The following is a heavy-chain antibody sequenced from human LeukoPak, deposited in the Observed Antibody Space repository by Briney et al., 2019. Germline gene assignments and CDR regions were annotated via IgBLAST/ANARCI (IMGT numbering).Heavy chain of an antibody. J-gene: IGHJ6*03. D-gene: IGHD6-6*01. CDR1: GYTFSSYD. V-gene: IGHV1-8*03. CDR3: ARALVGSSSGYFYYYMDV. Sequence: ASVKVSCKASGYTFSSYDINWVRQATGQGLEWMGWMNPKRGNTGYAHKFQGRVTITRNTSITTAYMELSSLRSEDTAVYYCARALVGSSSGYFYYYMDVWGKGTTVTVSS. CDR2: MNPKRGNT.